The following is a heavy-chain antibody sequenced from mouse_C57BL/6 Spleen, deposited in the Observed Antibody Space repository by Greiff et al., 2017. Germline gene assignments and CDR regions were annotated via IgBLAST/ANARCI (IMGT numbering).Heavy chain of an antibody. V-gene: IGHV1-22*01. CDR2: INPNNGGT. D-gene: IGHD1-1*01. CDR1: GYTFTDYN. CDR3: ERGGYYDSSLYYFDY. J-gene: IGHJ2*01. Sequence: VQLQQSGPELVKPGASVKMSCKASGYTFTDYNMHWVKQSHGKSLEWIGDINPNNGGTSYNQKFKGKATLTVNKSSSTAYMELRSLTSEDSAVYYFERGGYYDSSLYYFDYWGQGTTLTVSS.